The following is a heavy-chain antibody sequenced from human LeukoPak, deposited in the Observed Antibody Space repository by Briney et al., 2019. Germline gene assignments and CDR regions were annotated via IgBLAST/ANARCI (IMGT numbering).Heavy chain of an antibody. CDR1: GYSFTSCD. J-gene: IGHJ3*02. CDR3: ARDMRGAAAADDAFDI. V-gene: IGHV1-8*01. CDR2: MNPHSGHT. D-gene: IGHD6-13*01. Sequence: ASVKVSCKASGYSFTSCDINWVRQASGQGLEWMGWMNPHSGHTGYAQNFQGGVSITRDTSISTAYMELSSLTSEDTAVYFCARDMRGAAAADDAFDIWGQGTMVTVSS.